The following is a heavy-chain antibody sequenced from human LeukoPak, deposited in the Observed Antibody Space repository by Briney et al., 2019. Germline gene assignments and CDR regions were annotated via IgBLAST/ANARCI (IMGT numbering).Heavy chain of an antibody. CDR2: INHSGST. Sequence: PSETLSLTCAVYGGSFSGYYWSWIRQPPGKGVEWIGEINHSGSTNYNPSLKSRVTISVDTSKNHFSLKLSSVTAADTAVYYCARGFPDSSGPFQHWGEGTLVTVSS. J-gene: IGHJ1*01. V-gene: IGHV4-34*01. CDR1: GGSFSGYY. CDR3: ARGFPDSSGPFQH. D-gene: IGHD3-22*01.